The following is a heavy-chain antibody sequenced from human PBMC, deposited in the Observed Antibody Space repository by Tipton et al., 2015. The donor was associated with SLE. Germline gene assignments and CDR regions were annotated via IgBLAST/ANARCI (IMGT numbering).Heavy chain of an antibody. Sequence: SLRLSCAASGFTFEYYAMHWVRQAPGKGLEWVSGISWKSGSVGYADSVKGRFTISRDNANNSLYLQMNSLRAEDTALYYCAKDSSHLYTTSWVCDSWGQGTLVTVSS. CDR2: ISWKSGSV. CDR1: GFTFEYYA. CDR3: AKDSSHLYTTSWVCDS. V-gene: IGHV3-9*01. D-gene: IGHD1-26*01. J-gene: IGHJ4*02.